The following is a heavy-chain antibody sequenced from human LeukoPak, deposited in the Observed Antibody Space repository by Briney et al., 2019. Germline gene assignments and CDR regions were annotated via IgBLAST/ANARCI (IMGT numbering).Heavy chain of an antibody. D-gene: IGHD5-18*01. V-gene: IGHV1-69*04. Sequence: EASVKVSCKASGGTFSSYTISWVRQAPGQGLEWMGRIIPNLGIANYAQKFQGRVTITADKSTSTAYMELSSLRSEDTAVYYCAREAGSYGLYYFDYWGQGTLVTVSS. CDR3: AREAGSYGLYYFDY. CDR2: IIPNLGIA. J-gene: IGHJ4*02. CDR1: GGTFSSYT.